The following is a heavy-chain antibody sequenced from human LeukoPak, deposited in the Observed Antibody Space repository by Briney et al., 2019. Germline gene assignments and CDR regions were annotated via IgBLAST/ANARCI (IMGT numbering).Heavy chain of an antibody. Sequence: GGSLRLSCAASGFTFSDYYMSWIRQVPGKGLEWVSYNSSSSTTIYYADSVKGRFTISRDNAKNSLYLQMNSLRAEDTALYYCARDATYYYGSGSFYRWANWFDPWGQGTLVTVSS. D-gene: IGHD3-10*01. CDR1: GFTFSDYY. J-gene: IGHJ5*02. CDR3: ARDATYYYGSGSFYRWANWFDP. CDR2: NSSSSTTI. V-gene: IGHV3-11*01.